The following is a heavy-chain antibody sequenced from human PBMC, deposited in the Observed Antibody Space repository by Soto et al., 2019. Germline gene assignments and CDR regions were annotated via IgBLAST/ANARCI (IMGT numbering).Heavy chain of an antibody. Sequence: QVQLVQSGAEVKKPGSSVKVSCKASGGTFSSYAISWVRQAPGQGLEWMGGIIPIFGTANYAQKFQGRVTITADKSTSTGYMELGSLRSEDTAVYYCARYPSLYISGWSGFFDYWGQGTLVTVSS. CDR3: ARYPSLYISGWSGFFDY. J-gene: IGHJ4*02. D-gene: IGHD6-19*01. CDR2: IIPIFGTA. V-gene: IGHV1-69*06. CDR1: GGTFSSYA.